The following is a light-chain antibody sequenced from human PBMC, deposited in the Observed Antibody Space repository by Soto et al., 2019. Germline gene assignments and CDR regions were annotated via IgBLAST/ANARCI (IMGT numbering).Light chain of an antibody. Sequence: VLTQSPGTLSLSPGERATLSCRASQRIASSYLAWYQQRPGQAPRLLVSGTSSRATGIPDRFSGSGSGTDFTLTITRLEPEDFAVYYCQHYGTSPFTFGPGTKVHI. J-gene: IGKJ3*01. CDR1: QRIASSY. CDR3: QHYGTSPFT. V-gene: IGKV3-20*01. CDR2: GTS.